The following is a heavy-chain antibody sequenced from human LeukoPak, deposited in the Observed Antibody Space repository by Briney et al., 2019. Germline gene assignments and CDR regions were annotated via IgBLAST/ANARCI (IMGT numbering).Heavy chain of an antibody. V-gene: IGHV3-30*02. J-gene: IGHJ4*02. CDR3: ARGSGYSYGYDY. D-gene: IGHD5-18*01. CDR2: IRYDGSNK. Sequence: PGGSLRLSCAASGFTFSSYGMSWVRQAPGKGLEWVAFIRYDGSNKYYADSVKGRFTISRDNSKNTLYLQMNSLRAEDTAVYYCARGSGYSYGYDYWGQGTLVTVSS. CDR1: GFTFSSYG.